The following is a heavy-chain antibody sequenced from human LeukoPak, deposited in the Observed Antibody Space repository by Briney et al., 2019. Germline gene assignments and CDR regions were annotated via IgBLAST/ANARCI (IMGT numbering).Heavy chain of an antibody. V-gene: IGHV4-34*01. CDR1: GGSFSGYY. CDR3: ARGNYDYAWGSYRPRDWFDP. J-gene: IGHJ5*02. Sequence: SETLSLTCAVYGGSFSGYYWSWIRQPPGKGLEWIGEINHSGSTNYNPSLKSRVTISVDTSKNQFSLKLSSVTAADTAVYYCARGNYDYAWGSYRPRDWFDPWGQGTLVTVSS. D-gene: IGHD3-16*02. CDR2: INHSGST.